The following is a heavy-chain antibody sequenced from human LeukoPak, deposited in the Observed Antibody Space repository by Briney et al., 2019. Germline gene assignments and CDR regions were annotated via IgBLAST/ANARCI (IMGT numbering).Heavy chain of an antibody. Sequence: GGSLRLSCAASGFTFSSYGMHWVRQAPGKGLEWVAVIWYDGSNKYYADSVKGRFTISRDNSKNTLYLQMNSLRAEDTAVYYCARPSGYRDNDAFDIWGQGTMVTVSS. CDR3: ARPSGYRDNDAFDI. CDR1: GFTFSSYG. J-gene: IGHJ3*02. D-gene: IGHD3-22*01. CDR2: IWYDGSNK. V-gene: IGHV3-33*01.